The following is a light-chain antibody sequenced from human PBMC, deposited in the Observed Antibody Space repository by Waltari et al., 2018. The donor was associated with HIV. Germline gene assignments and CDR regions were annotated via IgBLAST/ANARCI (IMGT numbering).Light chain of an antibody. J-gene: IGLJ3*02. CDR3: CSYAGSYTWV. CDR2: DVS. V-gene: IGLV2-11*01. Sequence: QSALTQPPSVSGSPGQSVTISCTGPTSDVGAYNFFSWSQQHPGKAPKVLIYDVSKRPSGVPDRFSGSKSGNTASLTISGLQAEDEADYYCCSYAGSYTWVFGGGTKLTVL. CDR1: TSDVGAYNF.